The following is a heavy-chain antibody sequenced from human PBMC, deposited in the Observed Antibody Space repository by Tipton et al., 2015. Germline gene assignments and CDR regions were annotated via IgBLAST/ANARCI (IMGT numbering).Heavy chain of an antibody. D-gene: IGHD3-22*01. Sequence: SLRLSCAASGFTFSDYYMTWIRQAPGRGLEWVSDISRSGSETNYADSVKGRFTISRDNAENSLFLQLSSLRAEDTAVYYCAREGWNSDSSGYDYWGQGTLVTVSS. CDR1: GFTFSDYY. J-gene: IGHJ4*02. CDR3: AREGWNSDSSGYDY. CDR2: ISRSGSET. V-gene: IGHV3-11*05.